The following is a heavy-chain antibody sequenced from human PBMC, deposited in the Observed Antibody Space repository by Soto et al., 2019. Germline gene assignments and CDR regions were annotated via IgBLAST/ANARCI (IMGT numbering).Heavy chain of an antibody. V-gene: IGHV4-59*01. D-gene: IGHD5-18*01. Sequence: SEALSLTCTVSGGSISSYYWSWIRQPPGKGLEWIGYIYYSGSTNYNPSLKSRVTISVDTSKNQFSLKLSSVTAADTAVYYCARFPRGYSYGHFDYWGQGTLVTVS. J-gene: IGHJ4*02. CDR2: IYYSGST. CDR1: GGSISSYY. CDR3: ARFPRGYSYGHFDY.